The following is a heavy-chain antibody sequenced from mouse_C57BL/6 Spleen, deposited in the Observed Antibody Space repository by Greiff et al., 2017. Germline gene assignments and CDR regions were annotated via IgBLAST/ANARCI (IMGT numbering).Heavy chain of an antibody. CDR2: IYPGSGST. CDR1: GYTFTSYW. V-gene: IGHV1-55*01. D-gene: IGHD2-5*01. CDR3: ANYSNYDYAMDY. Sequence: QVQLQQPGAELVKPGASVKMSCKASGYTFTSYWLTWVKQRPGQGLEWIGDIYPGSGSTNYNEKFKSKATLTVDTSSSTAYMQLSSLTSEDSAVYYCANYSNYDYAMDYWGQGTSVTVSS. J-gene: IGHJ4*01.